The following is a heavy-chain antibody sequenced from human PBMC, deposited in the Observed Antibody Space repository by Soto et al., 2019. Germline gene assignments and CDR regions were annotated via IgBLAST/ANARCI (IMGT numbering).Heavy chain of an antibody. CDR3: ARHVPAAGYYYGMDV. V-gene: IGHV1-69*05. J-gene: IGHJ6*02. CDR1: GGTFSSYA. Sequence: QVQLVQSGAEVKKPGSSVKVSCKASGGTFSSYAISWVRQAPGQGLEWMGGIIPILGTANYAPKFQGRVTXTXXXSXXTAYMELSSLRSEDTAVYYCARHVPAAGYYYGMDVWGQGTTVTVSS. D-gene: IGHD2-2*01. CDR2: IIPILGTA.